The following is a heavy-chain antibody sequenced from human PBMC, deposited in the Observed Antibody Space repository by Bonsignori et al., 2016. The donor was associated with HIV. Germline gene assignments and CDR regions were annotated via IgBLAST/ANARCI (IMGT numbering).Heavy chain of an antibody. J-gene: IGHJ4*02. Sequence: EVQLVESGGGLVQPGGSLRLSCAASGFTFSSYEMNWVRQAPGKGLEWLSYISSSGSSLYYAASVKGRFTISRDNAKNSLYLQMNSLRAEDTVFLYCAREGXYGDLDYWGQG. D-gene: IGHD4-17*01. CDR3: AREGXYGDLDY. CDR1: GFTFSSYE. V-gene: IGHV3-48*03. CDR2: ISSSGSSL.